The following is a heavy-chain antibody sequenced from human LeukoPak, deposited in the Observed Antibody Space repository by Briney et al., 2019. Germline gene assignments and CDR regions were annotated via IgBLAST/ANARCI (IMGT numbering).Heavy chain of an antibody. CDR1: GGSISSYY. V-gene: IGHV4-59*01. D-gene: IGHD3-10*01. J-gene: IGHJ4*02. Sequence: PETLSLTCTVSGGSISSYYWSWIRQPPGKGLEWIAYIHYSGRTNYNPSLKSRVAISVDTSKNQFSLKVSSVTAADTAVYYCARTPNRGGFGYWGQGTLVTVSS. CDR2: IHYSGRT. CDR3: ARTPNRGGFGY.